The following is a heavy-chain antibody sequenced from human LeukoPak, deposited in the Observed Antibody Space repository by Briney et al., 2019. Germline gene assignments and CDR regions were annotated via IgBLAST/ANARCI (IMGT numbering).Heavy chain of an antibody. CDR2: IKQDGSEK. CDR3: MTTVTTLLFKDAFDI. J-gene: IGHJ3*02. Sequence: GGSLRPSCAASGFTFSSYWRSWVRQAPGKGLEWVANIKQDGSEKYYVDSVKGRFTISRDNAKNSLYLQMNSLRAEDTAVYYCMTTVTTLLFKDAFDIWGQGTMVTVSS. CDR1: GFTFSSYW. D-gene: IGHD4-17*01. V-gene: IGHV3-7*01.